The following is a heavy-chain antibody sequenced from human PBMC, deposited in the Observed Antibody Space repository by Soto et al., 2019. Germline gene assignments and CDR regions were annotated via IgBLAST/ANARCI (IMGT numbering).Heavy chain of an antibody. CDR2: IYRDGST. CDR3: ARVMGGSYIYYYYGMDV. Sequence: GGSLRLSCAASAFTVINYYMSWVLQAPWKGLEWVSIIYRDGSTYYADSVKGRFTITRDNSEDTLYLQMNNLRAEDTAMYYCARVMGGSYIYYYYGMDVWGQGTTVTVSS. CDR1: AFTVINYY. J-gene: IGHJ6*02. D-gene: IGHD1-26*01. V-gene: IGHV3-53*01.